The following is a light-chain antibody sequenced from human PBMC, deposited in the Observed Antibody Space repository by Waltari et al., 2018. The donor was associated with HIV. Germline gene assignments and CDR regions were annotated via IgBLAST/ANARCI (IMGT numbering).Light chain of an antibody. V-gene: IGLV2-14*01. Sequence: QSALAQPASVSGSPGQSITISCTGTSSDIGYYTYVSWYQQHPGKAPKLIIYEVSDWPSGVSNPFSGSKSGNTASLTISALQAEDEADYYCSSYSGSSTSLIFGTGTYVFGTGTSVTVL. CDR1: SSDIGYYTY. CDR2: EVS. J-gene: IGLJ1*01. CDR3: SSYSGSSTSLIFGTGTYV.